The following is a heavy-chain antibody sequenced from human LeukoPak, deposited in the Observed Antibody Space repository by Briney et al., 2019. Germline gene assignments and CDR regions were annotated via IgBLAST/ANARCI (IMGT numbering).Heavy chain of an antibody. CDR3: ARLDLVVVAATLRDIFDY. J-gene: IGHJ4*02. V-gene: IGHV1-2*06. Sequence: GASVKVSCKASGYTFTGYYMHWVRQAPGQGLEWMGRINPNSGGTNYAQKFQGRVTMTRDMSISTAYMELSRLRSDDTAVYYCARLDLVVVAATLRDIFDYWGQGTLVTVSS. CDR2: INPNSGGT. D-gene: IGHD2-15*01. CDR1: GYTFTGYY.